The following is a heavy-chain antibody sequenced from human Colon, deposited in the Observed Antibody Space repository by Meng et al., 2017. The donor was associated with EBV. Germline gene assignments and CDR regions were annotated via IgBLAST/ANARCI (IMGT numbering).Heavy chain of an antibody. V-gene: IGHV4-39*01. D-gene: IGHD3-10*01. CDR2: IYHSGSN. J-gene: IGHJ4*02. Sequence: RPPGSGPGLVEASEALSINCTVSCGSISSSHYYWGWVRQPPGKGLQWIGTIYHSGSNSYNPSLQSRVTMFVDTSKNKFSLMLTSVTATDTAVYYCARRRGGSGRDCWGQGTLVTVSS. CDR3: ARRRGGSGRDC. CDR1: CGSISSSHYY.